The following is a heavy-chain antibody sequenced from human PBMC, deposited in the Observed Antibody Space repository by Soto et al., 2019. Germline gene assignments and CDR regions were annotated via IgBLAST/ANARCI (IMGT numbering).Heavy chain of an antibody. CDR2: INPNSGVT. CDR1: GYTFTGYF. CDR3: ARGGGTILAPLP. J-gene: IGHJ5*02. D-gene: IGHD3-3*01. Sequence: QVQLVQSGAEVKKPGASVKVSCKASGYTFTGYFMHWVRQAPGQGLEWMGYINPNSGVTKYAQKFQGRVTLTRDTSINTAHMETTMLTSDDPAVYYCARGGGTILAPLPWGQGTVVIVSS. V-gene: IGHV1-2*02.